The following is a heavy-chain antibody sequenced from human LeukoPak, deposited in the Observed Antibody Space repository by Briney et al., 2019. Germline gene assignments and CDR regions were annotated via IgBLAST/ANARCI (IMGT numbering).Heavy chain of an antibody. CDR2: IYHSGST. CDR3: ARSYGDRNFDY. J-gene: IGHJ4*02. V-gene: IGHV4-30-2*01. Sequence: SQTLSLTCAVSGGSISSGGYSWRWIRQPPGKGLEWIEYIYHSGSTYYNPSLKSRVTISVDRSKKQFSMKLSSVTAADTAVYYCARSYGDRNFDYWGQGTLVTVSS. D-gene: IGHD4-17*01. CDR1: GGSISSGGYS.